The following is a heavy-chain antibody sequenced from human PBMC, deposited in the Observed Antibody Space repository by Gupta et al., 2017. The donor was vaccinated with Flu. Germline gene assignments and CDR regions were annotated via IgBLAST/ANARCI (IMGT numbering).Heavy chain of an antibody. J-gene: IGHJ4*02. CDR3: AKQQGDGYNQVDY. CDR2: ISHDRNEK. CDR1: G. V-gene: IGHV3-30*18. Sequence: GMHWVRQAPGKAPGWVAVISHDRNEKYYVDSVKGRFTISRDNSKNTLFLQMTSLRIEDTAMYYCAKQQGDGYNQVDYWGQGTLVTVSS. D-gene: IGHD5-12*01.